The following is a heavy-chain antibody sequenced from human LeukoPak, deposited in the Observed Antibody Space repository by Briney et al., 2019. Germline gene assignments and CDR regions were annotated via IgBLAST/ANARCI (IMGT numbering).Heavy chain of an antibody. J-gene: IGHJ4*02. D-gene: IGHD5-18*01. CDR3: ARGRRGYQN. V-gene: IGHV4-34*01. CDR2: INHSGST. CDR1: GGSFSGYY. Sequence: SETLSLTCAVYGGSFSGYYWSWIRQPPGKGLEWIGEINHSGSTNYNPSLKSRVTISVDTSKNQFSLKLSSVTAADTAVYYCARGRRGYQNWGQGTLVTVSS.